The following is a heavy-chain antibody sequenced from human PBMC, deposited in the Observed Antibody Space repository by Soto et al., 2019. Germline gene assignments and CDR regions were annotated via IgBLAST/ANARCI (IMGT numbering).Heavy chain of an antibody. Sequence: GESLKISCKGSGYSFTSYWIGWVRQMPGKGLEWMGIIYPGDSDTRYSPSFQGQVTISADKSISTAYLQWSSLKATDTAMYYCARQPQQYYYDSSGLVDYWGQGTLVTVSS. D-gene: IGHD3-22*01. CDR1: GYSFTSYW. J-gene: IGHJ4*02. CDR2: IYPGDSDT. V-gene: IGHV5-51*01. CDR3: ARQPQQYYYDSSGLVDY.